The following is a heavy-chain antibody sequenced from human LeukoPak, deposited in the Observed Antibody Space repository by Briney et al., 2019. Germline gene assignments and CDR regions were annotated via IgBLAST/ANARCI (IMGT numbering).Heavy chain of an antibody. J-gene: IGHJ6*03. CDR3: ARANWGAPLRYYMDV. V-gene: IGHV3-21*01. CDR1: GFTFSSYN. D-gene: IGHD7-27*01. CDR2: ISASSSFI. Sequence: GGSLRLSCAATGFTFSSYNMNWVREAPGKGLEWVTCISASSSFIYYADSVKGRITISRDNAKNSLYLQMNSLRAEDTAVYYCARANWGAPLRYYMDVWGKGTTVTVSS.